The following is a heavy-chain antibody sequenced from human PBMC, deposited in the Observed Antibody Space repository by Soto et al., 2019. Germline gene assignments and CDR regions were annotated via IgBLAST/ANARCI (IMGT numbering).Heavy chain of an antibody. CDR1: GYTFTSYD. J-gene: IGHJ5*02. CDR2: MNANSGNT. D-gene: IGHD6-6*01. Sequence: QVQLVQSGAEVKKPGASVKVSCKASGYTFTSYDINWVRQATGQGLEWMGWMNANSGNTGYAQKFQGRVTMTRKNSLSRGYMELGSLRSEHTAVYYCARRNRGRYSSSSFVLFEPCVLSTLVTVSS. CDR3: ARRNRGRYSSSSFVLFEP. V-gene: IGHV1-8*01.